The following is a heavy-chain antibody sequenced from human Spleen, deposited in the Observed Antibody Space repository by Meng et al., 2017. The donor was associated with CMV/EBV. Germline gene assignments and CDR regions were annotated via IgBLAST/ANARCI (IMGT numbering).Heavy chain of an antibody. J-gene: IGHJ6*02. CDR2: INPNSGVT. V-gene: IGHV1-2*02. Sequence: ASVKVSCKASGYTFTAFYMHWVRQAPGQGLEWMGWINPNSGVTNYAQKLQGRVTMTIDTSASTAYMVLRSLRSDGTAVYYCARDRFLTGYFREYYYYHPMDVWGQGTTVTVSS. CDR3: ARDRFLTGYFREYYYYHPMDV. D-gene: IGHD3-9*01. CDR1: GYTFTAFY.